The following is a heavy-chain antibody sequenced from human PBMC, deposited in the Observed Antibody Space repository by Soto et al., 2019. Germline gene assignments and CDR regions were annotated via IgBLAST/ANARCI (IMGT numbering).Heavy chain of an antibody. D-gene: IGHD2-15*01. CDR1: GFTFSSYA. CDR2: ISYDGSNK. J-gene: IGHJ4*02. Sequence: QVQLVESGGGVVQPGRSLRLSCAASGFTFSSYAMHWVRQAPGKGLEWVAVISYDGSNKYYADSVKGRFTISRDNSKNTLYLQMNSLRAEDTAVYYCASHDRVVVVAATHVAFDYWGQGTLVTVSS. V-gene: IGHV3-30-3*01. CDR3: ASHDRVVVVAATHVAFDY.